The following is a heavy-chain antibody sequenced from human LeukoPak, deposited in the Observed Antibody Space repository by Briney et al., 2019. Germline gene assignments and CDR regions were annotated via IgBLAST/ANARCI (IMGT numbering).Heavy chain of an antibody. V-gene: IGHV1-69*13. CDR2: IIPIFGTA. Sequence: SVKVSFKASGGTFSSYAISWVRQAPGQGLEWVGGIIPIFGTANYAQKFQGRVTITADESTSTAYMELSSLRSEDTAVYYCARDPDYYDSSGNNWGQGTLVTVSS. CDR1: GGTFSSYA. J-gene: IGHJ4*02. D-gene: IGHD3-22*01. CDR3: ARDPDYYDSSGNN.